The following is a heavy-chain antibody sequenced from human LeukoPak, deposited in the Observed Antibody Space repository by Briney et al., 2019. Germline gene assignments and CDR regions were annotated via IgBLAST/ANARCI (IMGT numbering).Heavy chain of an antibody. CDR1: GGSLSTYY. V-gene: IGHV4-59*01. CDR2: IYYSGST. J-gene: IGHJ6*04. D-gene: IGHD2-2*01. CDR3: ARSDIVVVPAVGYYYYALDV. Sequence: SETLSLTCTGSGGSLSTYYWSWVRQPPGKGLEGIGYIYYSGSTNYNPSLKSRVTISVDTSKNQFSLKLSSVTAADTAVYYCARSDIVVVPAVGYYYYALDVWGKGTTVTVSS.